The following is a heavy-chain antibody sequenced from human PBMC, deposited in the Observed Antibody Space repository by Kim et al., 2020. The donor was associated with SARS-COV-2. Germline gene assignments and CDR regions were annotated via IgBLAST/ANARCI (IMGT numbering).Heavy chain of an antibody. J-gene: IGHJ6*02. V-gene: IGHV4-4*02. CDR1: GGSISSSNW. CDR3: ARDEVAADYYYYGMDV. CDR2: IYHSGST. Sequence: SETLSLTCAVSGGSISSSNWWSWVRQPPGKGLEWIGEIYHSGSTNYNPSLKSRVTISVDKSKNQFSLKLSSVTAADTAVYYCARDEVAADYYYYGMDVWGQGTTVTVSS. D-gene: IGHD2-15*01.